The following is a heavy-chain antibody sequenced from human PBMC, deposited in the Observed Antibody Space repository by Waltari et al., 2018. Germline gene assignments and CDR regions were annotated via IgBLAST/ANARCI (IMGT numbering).Heavy chain of an antibody. CDR1: GFTFSTHW. J-gene: IGHJ4*02. D-gene: IGHD3-3*01. V-gene: IGHV3-7*01. CDR3: ARVREDFWSGFYH. Sequence: EVQLVESGGGLVQPGGSLRLSCAASGFTFSTHWMSWVRQAPGKGLEEVANIRQAVSAKYYADSVKGRLTTSRDNTNNSLYLQMNSLRAEDTAVYYCARVREDFWSGFYHWGQGALVTVSS. CDR2: IRQAVSAK.